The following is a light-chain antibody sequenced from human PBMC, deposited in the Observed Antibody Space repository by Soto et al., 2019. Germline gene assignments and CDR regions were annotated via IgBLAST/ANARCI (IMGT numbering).Light chain of an antibody. J-gene: IGKJ1*01. V-gene: IGKV3D-15*01. CDR1: QSIRTD. Sequence: DIVMTQSPATLSVSPGERATLSCSASQSIRTDLAWYQQKSGQGPRLLIYDASTRATGIPARFSGSGSGTEFTLTISSLQSEDFAVYYCQQYNNWPPWTFGQGTKVDIK. CDR2: DAS. CDR3: QQYNNWPPWT.